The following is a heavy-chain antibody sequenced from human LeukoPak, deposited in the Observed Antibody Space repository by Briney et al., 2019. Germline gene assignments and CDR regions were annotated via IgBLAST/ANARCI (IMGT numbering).Heavy chain of an antibody. D-gene: IGHD3-22*01. CDR3: AGFFYDNSGDAFDI. J-gene: IGHJ3*02. Sequence: ASVKVSCKTSGYSFNIYEINWVRQATGQGLEWMGWVNPNSGDTDYAQKFQGRLTMTRNTSISTAYMELSGLRLEDSAVYYCAGFFYDNSGDAFDIWGQGTMVTVSS. CDR2: VNPNSGDT. V-gene: IGHV1-8*01. CDR1: GYSFNIYE.